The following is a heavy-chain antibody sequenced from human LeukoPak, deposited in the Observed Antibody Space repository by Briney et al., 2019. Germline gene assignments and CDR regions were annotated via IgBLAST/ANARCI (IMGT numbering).Heavy chain of an antibody. CDR1: GYTFTSYG. J-gene: IGHJ4*02. Sequence: ASVKVSCKASGYTFTSYGISWVRQAPGQGLEWMGWISAYNGNTNYAQKLQGRVTMTTDTSTSTAYMELRSLRSDDTAVYYCARAMSLGYCSGGSCYGAAFDYWGQGTLVTVSS. CDR2: ISAYNGNT. CDR3: ARAMSLGYCSGGSCYGAAFDY. D-gene: IGHD2-15*01. V-gene: IGHV1-18*01.